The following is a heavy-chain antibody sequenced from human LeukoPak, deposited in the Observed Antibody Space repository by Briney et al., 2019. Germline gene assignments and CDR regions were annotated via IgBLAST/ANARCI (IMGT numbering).Heavy chain of an antibody. CDR2: IYTSGST. Sequence: SETLSLTCTVSGGSISSYYWSWIRQPAGKGLEWIGRIYTSGSTNYNPSLKSRVTISVDTSKNQFSLKLTSVTAADTAVYYCARVYYSNSYDYWYFDLWGRGTLVTVSS. V-gene: IGHV4-4*07. J-gene: IGHJ2*01. CDR3: ARVYYSNSYDYWYFDL. CDR1: GGSISSYY. D-gene: IGHD6-13*01.